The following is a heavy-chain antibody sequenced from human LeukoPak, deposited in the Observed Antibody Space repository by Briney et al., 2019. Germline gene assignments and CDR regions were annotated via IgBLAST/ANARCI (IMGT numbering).Heavy chain of an antibody. CDR2: IYYSGST. CDR3: ARRPTVFGVVINDYFDY. J-gene: IGHJ4*02. CDR1: GGSISSSSYY. Sequence: PSETLSLTCTVSGGSISSSSYYWGWIRQPPGKGLEWIGSIYYSGSTYYNPSLKSRVTISVDTSKNRFSLKLSSVTAADTAVYYCARRPTVFGVVINDYFDYWGQGTLVTVSS. D-gene: IGHD3-3*01. V-gene: IGHV4-39*01.